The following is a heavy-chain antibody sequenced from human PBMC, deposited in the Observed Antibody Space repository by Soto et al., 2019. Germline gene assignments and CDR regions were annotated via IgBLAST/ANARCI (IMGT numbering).Heavy chain of an antibody. CDR2: ISPYNANT. V-gene: IGHV1-18*01. Sequence: QVQLLQSGAEMKNPGASVKVSCKASGYTFTNYDINWVRQAPGQGPEWMGWISPYNANTKYAQKFQGRVTMTTDTPTNTAYLELRSLTSDDTAVYYCARVSEAWYTSGYYLYWGQGTLVSASS. CDR3: ARVSEAWYTSGYYLY. J-gene: IGHJ4*02. CDR1: GYTFTNYD. D-gene: IGHD6-19*01.